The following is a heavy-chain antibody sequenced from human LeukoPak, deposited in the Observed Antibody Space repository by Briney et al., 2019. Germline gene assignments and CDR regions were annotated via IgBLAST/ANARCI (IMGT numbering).Heavy chain of an antibody. V-gene: IGHV3-21*01. CDR3: ARDPNAGGYFDY. D-gene: IGHD2-2*01. J-gene: IGHJ4*02. CDR1: GFTFSTYS. Sequence: GGSLRLSCAASGFTFSTYSMHWVRQPPGKGLEWVSSISSSSVYIYYAGSMKGRFTISRDNAKNSLYLQMNSLRAEDTAVYYCARDPNAGGYFDYWGQGTLVTVSS. CDR2: ISSSSVYI.